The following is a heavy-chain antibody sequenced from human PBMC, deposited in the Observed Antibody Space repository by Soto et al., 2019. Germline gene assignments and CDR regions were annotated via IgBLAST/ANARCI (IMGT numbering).Heavy chain of an antibody. V-gene: IGHV1-3*01. D-gene: IGHD2-21*01. CDR2: TNAGNGNT. CDR3: ARTDSYYLDY. CDR1: GYPLTSYA. Sequence: QVQLVQSGAEVKKPGASVKVSCKASGYPLTSYAMHWVRQAPGQRLEWMGWTNAGNGNTKYSQKFQGRVTITRDTSASTAYMELGSLRSEDPAVYYCARTDSYYLDYWGQGTLVNVSS. J-gene: IGHJ4*02.